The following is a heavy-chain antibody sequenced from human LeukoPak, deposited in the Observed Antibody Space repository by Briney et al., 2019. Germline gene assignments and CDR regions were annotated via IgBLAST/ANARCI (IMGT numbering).Heavy chain of an antibody. J-gene: IGHJ4*02. Sequence: TGGSLRLSCAASGFTFSSYSMNWVRQAPGKGLEWVSYISSSSSTIYYADSVKGRFTISRDNAKNSLYLQMNSLRAEDTAVYYCARDYCSSTSCYAPNFDYWGQGTLVTVSS. D-gene: IGHD2-2*01. V-gene: IGHV3-48*01. CDR2: ISSSSSTI. CDR3: ARDYCSSTSCYAPNFDY. CDR1: GFTFSSYS.